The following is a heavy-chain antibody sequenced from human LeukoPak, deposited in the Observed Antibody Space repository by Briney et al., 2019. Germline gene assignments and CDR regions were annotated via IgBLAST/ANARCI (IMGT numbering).Heavy chain of an antibody. CDR3: ARAAKWEFYHYYMDV. CDR2: ISNGSGNR. J-gene: IGHJ6*03. D-gene: IGHD1-26*01. Sequence: GGPLRLFCVASEFTFSSYNMLWARQAPGKALEWISYISNGSGNRYYADSVKGRFTISRDNAKNLLYLQMNNLRADDTAVYYCARAAKWEFYHYYMDVWGKGTTVAVSS. CDR1: EFTFSSYN. V-gene: IGHV3-48*01.